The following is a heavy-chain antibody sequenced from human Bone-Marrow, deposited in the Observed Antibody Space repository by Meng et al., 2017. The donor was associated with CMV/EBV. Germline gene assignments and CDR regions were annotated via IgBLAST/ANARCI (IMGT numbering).Heavy chain of an antibody. J-gene: IGHJ4*02. V-gene: IGHV1-46*01. D-gene: IGHD1-7*01. CDR1: GYNFTSYY. CDR2: INPSGGST. CDR3: ARATVTGTVDY. Sequence: SCEASGYNFTSYYMHWVRQAPGQGLEWMGIINPSGGSTSYAQKFQGRVTMTRDTSTSTVYMELSSLRSEDTAVYYCARATVTGTVDYWGQGTLVTVSS.